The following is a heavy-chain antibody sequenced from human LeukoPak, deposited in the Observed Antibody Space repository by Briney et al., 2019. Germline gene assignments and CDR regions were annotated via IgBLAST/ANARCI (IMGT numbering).Heavy chain of an antibody. CDR2: FDPEDGET. D-gene: IGHD3-16*02. J-gene: IGHJ4*02. CDR3: ATVTTVWGSYRYFDY. V-gene: IGHV1-24*01. CDR1: GYTLTELS. Sequence: GASVKVSCKVSGYTLTELSMHWVRQAPGKGLEWMGGFDPEDGETIYAQKFQGRVTMTEDTSTDTAYMELSSLRSEDTAVYYCATVTTVWGSYRYFDYWGQGTLVTVSS.